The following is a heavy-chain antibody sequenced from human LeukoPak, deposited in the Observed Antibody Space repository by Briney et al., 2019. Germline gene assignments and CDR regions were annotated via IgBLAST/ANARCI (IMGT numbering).Heavy chain of an antibody. CDR1: EFTFSSYT. CDR2: ISSSSSYI. V-gene: IGHV3-21*01. Sequence: GGSLRLSCAASEFTFSSYTMNWVRQAPGKGLEWVSSISSSSSYIYYADSVKGRFTISKNNAKNSLYLQMNSLRAEDTAVYYCARARGALGGDAFDIWGQGTMVTVSS. J-gene: IGHJ3*02. CDR3: ARARGALGGDAFDI. D-gene: IGHD3-10*01.